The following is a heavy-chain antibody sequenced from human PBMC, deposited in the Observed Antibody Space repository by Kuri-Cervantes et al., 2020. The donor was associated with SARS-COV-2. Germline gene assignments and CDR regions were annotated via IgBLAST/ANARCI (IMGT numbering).Heavy chain of an antibody. V-gene: IGHV3-30-3*01. CDR2: LSFDGNND. D-gene: IGHD3-10*01. CDR1: GFFFGAYS. J-gene: IGHJ3*02. CDR3: ARERGPDADGFDI. Sequence: GGSLRLSCAASGFFFGAYSMHWVRQASGKGLEWVAGLSFDGNNDYYTQSVKGRFTISRDNSNNTLFLHMDSLRGDDTAVYYCARERGPDADGFDIWGQGTMVTVSS.